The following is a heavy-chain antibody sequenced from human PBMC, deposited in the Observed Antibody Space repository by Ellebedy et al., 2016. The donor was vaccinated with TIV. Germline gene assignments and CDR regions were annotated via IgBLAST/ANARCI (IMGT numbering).Heavy chain of an antibody. Sequence: SVKVSCKASGDTFTSYAITWVRQAPGQGLEWVGGIIPMFGTTNYAQKFQGRVTIAADESTSTAYMELSSLRSEDTAVFYCARETRSRYTYTYGDYYYGMDVWGQGTTVTVSS. D-gene: IGHD5-18*01. CDR3: ARETRSRYTYTYGDYYYGMDV. CDR1: GDTFTSYA. J-gene: IGHJ6*02. CDR2: IIPMFGTT. V-gene: IGHV1-69*13.